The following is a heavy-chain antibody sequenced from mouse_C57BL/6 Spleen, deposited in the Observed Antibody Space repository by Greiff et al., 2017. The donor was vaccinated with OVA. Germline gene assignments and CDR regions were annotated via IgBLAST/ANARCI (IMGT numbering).Heavy chain of an antibody. Sequence: QVQLQQPGAELVKPGASVKLSCKASGYTFTSYWMHWVKQRPGQGLEWIGMIHPNSGSTNYNEKFKSKATLTVDKSSSTAYMQLSSLTSEDSAVYYCTREGVLTTIIPLDYWGKGTTLTVSS. V-gene: IGHV1-64*01. CDR1: GYTFTSYW. J-gene: IGHJ2*01. CDR2: IHPNSGST. CDR3: TREGVLTTIIPLDY. D-gene: IGHD2-12*01.